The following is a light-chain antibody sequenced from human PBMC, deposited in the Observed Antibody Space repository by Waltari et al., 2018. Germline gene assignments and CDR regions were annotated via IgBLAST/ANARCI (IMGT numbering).Light chain of an antibody. V-gene: IGKV1-5*03. Sequence: DIRMTQSPSTLSASAGVRVISSCRASQSICKWLAWYQQKPGKAPKLLIYEASTLQSGVPSRFSGTGSGTDFTLTISRLQPDDFATYYCQQYNSYSLLTFGGGTKVEIK. J-gene: IGKJ4*01. CDR1: QSICKW. CDR2: EAS. CDR3: QQYNSYSLLT.